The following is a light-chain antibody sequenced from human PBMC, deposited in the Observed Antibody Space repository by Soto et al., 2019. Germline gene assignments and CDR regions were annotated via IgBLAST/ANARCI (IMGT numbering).Light chain of an antibody. J-gene: IGKJ2*01. V-gene: IGKV3-20*01. Sequence: EIVLTQSPGTLSLSPGERATLSCRASQSVSSSYLAWYQQKPGQAPGLLIYGASSMATGIPDRFSGSGSGTDFTLTISRLEPEDVAVYYCQQYGSYPPSYTCGQGTKLEIK. CDR1: QSVSSSY. CDR2: GAS. CDR3: QQYGSYPPSYT.